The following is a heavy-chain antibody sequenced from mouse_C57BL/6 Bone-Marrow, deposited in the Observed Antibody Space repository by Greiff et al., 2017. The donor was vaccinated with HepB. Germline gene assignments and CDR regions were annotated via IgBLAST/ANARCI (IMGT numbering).Heavy chain of an antibody. V-gene: IGHV1-5*01. CDR1: GYTFTSYW. CDR2: IYPGNSDT. Sequence: VQLQQSGTVLARPGASVKMSCKTSGYTFTSYWMHWVKQRPGQGLEWIRAIYPGNSDTSYNQKFKGKAKLTAVTSASTAYMELSSLTNEDSAVYYSTRSTAPYYFDYWGQGTTLTVSS. CDR3: TRSTAPYYFDY. J-gene: IGHJ2*01.